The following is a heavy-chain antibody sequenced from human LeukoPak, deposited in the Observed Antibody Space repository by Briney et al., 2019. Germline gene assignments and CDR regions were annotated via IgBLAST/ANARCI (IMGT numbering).Heavy chain of an antibody. CDR2: SNPNSGGT. D-gene: IGHD3-22*01. J-gene: IGHJ4*02. CDR1: GYTFTGYY. Sequence: ASVKVSCKASGYTFTGYYMHWVRQAPGQGREWMGRSNPNSGGTNYAQKFQGRVTMTRDTSISTAYMELSRLRSDDTAVYYCASLAFDYYDSSGYDLWGQGTLVTVSS. CDR3: ASLAFDYYDSSGYDL. V-gene: IGHV1-2*06.